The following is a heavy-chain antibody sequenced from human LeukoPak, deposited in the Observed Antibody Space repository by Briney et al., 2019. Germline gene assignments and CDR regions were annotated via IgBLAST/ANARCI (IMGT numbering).Heavy chain of an antibody. V-gene: IGHV4-39*01. D-gene: IGHD3-10*01. Sequence: SETLSLTCTVSGGSINSNNYFWGWFRQPPGKGLEWIGSISYSGSTYYNPSVQSRVTISEDTSRNQFFLKLTSLTAADTAVYYCARPSDYYGSGSYYNAAFDIWGQGTMVTVSS. CDR2: ISYSGST. J-gene: IGHJ3*02. CDR1: GGSINSNNYF. CDR3: ARPSDYYGSGSYYNAAFDI.